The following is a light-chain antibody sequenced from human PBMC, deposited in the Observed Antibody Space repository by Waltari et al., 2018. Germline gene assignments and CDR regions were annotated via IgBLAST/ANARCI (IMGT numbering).Light chain of an antibody. V-gene: IGKV1-33*01. Sequence: DIQMTQSPSSLSASVGDRVTITCQASQDISNYLNWYQQKPGKAPKLLIYDASNLETGVPSRFSGSGSGTDFTFTISSLRPEDIATYYCQQYDNLLTWTFGQGTKVEI. CDR3: QQYDNLLTWT. J-gene: IGKJ1*01. CDR2: DAS. CDR1: QDISNY.